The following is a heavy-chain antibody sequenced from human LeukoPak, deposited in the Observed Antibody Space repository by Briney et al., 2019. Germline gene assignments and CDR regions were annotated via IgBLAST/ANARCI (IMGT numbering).Heavy chain of an antibody. J-gene: IGHJ6*03. D-gene: IGHD2-2*01. CDR1: GFTISNHW. CDR3: AREVEVVPATMGAYYYYYMDV. CDR2: INSDGRRT. V-gene: IGHV3-74*01. Sequence: PGGSLRLSCAASGFTISNHWMHWVRQAPGKGLVWVSRINSDGRRTSYADSVKGRFTISRDNAKNTLYLQMNSLRPDDTAVCYCAREVEVVPATMGAYYYYYMDVWGKGTTVTVSS.